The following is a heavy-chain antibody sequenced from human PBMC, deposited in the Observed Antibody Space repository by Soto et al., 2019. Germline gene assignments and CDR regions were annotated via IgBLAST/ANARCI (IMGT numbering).Heavy chain of an antibody. CDR2: TYYRSKWYN. Sequence: SQTLSLTCAISGDSVSCNSAAWNWIRQSPSRGLEWLGRTYYRSKWYNDYAVSVKSRITINPDTSKNQFSLQLNSVTPEDTAVYYCARVGGSSWFNNWFDPWGQGTRVTVSS. D-gene: IGHD6-13*01. CDR3: ARVGGSSWFNNWFDP. J-gene: IGHJ5*02. CDR1: GDSVSCNSAA. V-gene: IGHV6-1*01.